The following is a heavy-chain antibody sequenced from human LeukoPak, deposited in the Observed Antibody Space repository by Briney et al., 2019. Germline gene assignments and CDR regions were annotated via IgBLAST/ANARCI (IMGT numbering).Heavy chain of an antibody. CDR3: AKDGPYGSGSYSYYMDV. V-gene: IGHV3-43D*04. Sequence: PGGSLRLSCAASGFTFDDYAMHWVRHAPGKGLEWVSLISWDGGSTYYADSVKGRFTISRDNSKNSLYLQMNSLRAEDTALYYCAKDGPYGSGSYSYYMDVWGKGTTVTVSS. CDR1: GFTFDDYA. D-gene: IGHD3-10*01. CDR2: ISWDGGST. J-gene: IGHJ6*03.